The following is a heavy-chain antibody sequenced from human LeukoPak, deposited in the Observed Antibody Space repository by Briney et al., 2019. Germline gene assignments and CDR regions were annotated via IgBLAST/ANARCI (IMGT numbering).Heavy chain of an antibody. CDR2: IKQDGSEK. V-gene: IGHV3-7*01. CDR3: ARVGMGEAAAVNWFDP. J-gene: IGHJ5*02. Sequence: GGSLRLSCAASGFTFSSYLMSWVRQAPGKGLEWVANIKQDGSEKYYVDSVKGRFTISRDNAKNSLYLQMNSLRAEDTAVYYCARVGMGEAAAVNWFDPWGQGTLVTVSS. D-gene: IGHD6-13*01. CDR1: GFTFSSYL.